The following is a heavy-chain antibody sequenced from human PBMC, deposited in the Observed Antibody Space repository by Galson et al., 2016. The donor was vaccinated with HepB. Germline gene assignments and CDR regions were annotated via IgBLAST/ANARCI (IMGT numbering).Heavy chain of an antibody. CDR3: ARQDTILDPESPFFDY. J-gene: IGHJ4*02. CDR2: IYPGDSDT. CDR1: GYIFTNYW. V-gene: IGHV5-51*01. D-gene: IGHD3-3*01. Sequence: QSGAEVKEPGDSLKISCRGSGYIFTNYWIAWVRQMPGKGLEWMGIIYPGDSDTRYSPSFQGQVTISADKSTSTACLQWSSLKASDTAMYYCARQDTILDPESPFFDYWGQGTLVTVSS.